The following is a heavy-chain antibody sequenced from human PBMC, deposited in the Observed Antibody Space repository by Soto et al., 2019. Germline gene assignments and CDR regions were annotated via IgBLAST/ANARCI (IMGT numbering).Heavy chain of an antibody. CDR3: ASRCGGDHYYYDYMDV. J-gene: IGHJ6*03. CDR1: SGSISSINW. Sequence: QVQLHESGPGLVKPSGTLSLTCAVSSGSISSINWWSWVRQPPGKGLEWIGEIYHSGDTNYNPSLKSRVTISVDKSKNQFSLKLSSVTAADTAVYYCASRCGGDHYYYDYMDVWGKGTTVTVSS. V-gene: IGHV4-4*02. CDR2: IYHSGDT. D-gene: IGHD2-21*02.